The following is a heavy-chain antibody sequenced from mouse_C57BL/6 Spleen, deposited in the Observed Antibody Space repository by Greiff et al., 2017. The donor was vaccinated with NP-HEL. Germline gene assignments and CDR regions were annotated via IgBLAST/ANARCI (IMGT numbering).Heavy chain of an antibody. CDR1: GFTFSDYG. J-gene: IGHJ4*01. V-gene: IGHV5-17*01. D-gene: IGHD3-2*02. Sequence: EVKLMESGGGLVKPGGSLKLSCAASGFTFSDYGMHWVRQAPEKGLEWVAYISSGSSTIYYADTVKGRFTISRDNAKNTLFLQMTSLRSEDTAMYYCARQLRLRNYAMDYWGQGTSVTVSS. CDR3: ARQLRLRNYAMDY. CDR2: ISSGSSTI.